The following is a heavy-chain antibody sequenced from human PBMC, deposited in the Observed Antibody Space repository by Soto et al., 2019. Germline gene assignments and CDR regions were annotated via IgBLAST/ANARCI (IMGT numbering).Heavy chain of an antibody. CDR1: GGSLGSYY. V-gene: IGHV4-59*01. D-gene: IGHD4-4*01. J-gene: IGHJ6*02. Sequence: SETLSLPCTVSGGSLGSYYCSSIRHPPRKRLEWIGYVFYTGRANYNASLKSRVSISLDTSNYQFSLKLSSVTAADTAVYYCARDGDGRMTTNPYYYNGMDVWGPGTTVTVS. CDR2: VFYTGRA. CDR3: ARDGDGRMTTNPYYYNGMDV.